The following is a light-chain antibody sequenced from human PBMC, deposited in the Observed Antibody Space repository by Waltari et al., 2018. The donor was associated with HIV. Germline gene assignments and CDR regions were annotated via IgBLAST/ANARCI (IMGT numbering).Light chain of an antibody. V-gene: IGKV4-1*01. CDR2: WAS. J-gene: IGKJ1*01. Sequence: DIVMTQSPDSLAVSLGERATINCKSSQSVLYRSHNKEYLAWYQHKPGQPPKLLLYWASTRESGVPDRFSGSGSGTDFTLTISGLQAEDVAVYYCQQYYSTPWTFGQGTRVEIK. CDR3: QQYYSTPWT. CDR1: QSVLYRSHNKEY.